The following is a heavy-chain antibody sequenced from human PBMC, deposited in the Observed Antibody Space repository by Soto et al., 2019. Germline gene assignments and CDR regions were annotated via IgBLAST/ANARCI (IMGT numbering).Heavy chain of an antibody. CDR1: GYTFTSYA. Sequence: QVQLVQSGAEVEKPGASVKVSCKASGYTFTSYAISWVRQAPGQGLDWMGRISTYNGNTNYAQKLQGRVTLTTDTSTSTAYMELRSLRSDDTAVYYCARDAGTDWFDPWGQGTLVTVSS. CDR2: ISTYNGNT. J-gene: IGHJ5*02. D-gene: IGHD6-13*01. V-gene: IGHV1-18*01. CDR3: ARDAGTDWFDP.